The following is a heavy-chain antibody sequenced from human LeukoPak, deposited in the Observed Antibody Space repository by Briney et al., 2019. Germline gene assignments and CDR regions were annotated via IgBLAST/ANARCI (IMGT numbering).Heavy chain of an antibody. Sequence: SETLPLTCTVSGGSISSYYWSWIRQPAGKGLEWIGRIYTSGSTNYNPSLKNRVTMSVDTSKNQFSLKLSSVTAADTAVYYCVRRARYGDYPFDYWGQGTLVTVSS. CDR1: GGSISSYY. J-gene: IGHJ4*02. V-gene: IGHV4-4*07. CDR3: VRRARYGDYPFDY. D-gene: IGHD4-17*01. CDR2: IYTSGST.